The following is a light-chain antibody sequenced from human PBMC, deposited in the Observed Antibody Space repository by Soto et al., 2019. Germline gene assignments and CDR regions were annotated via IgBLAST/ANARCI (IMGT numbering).Light chain of an antibody. CDR2: DVT. J-gene: IGLJ1*01. V-gene: IGLV2-14*03. CDR1: GSDIGTYNY. Sequence: QSVLTQPASVSGSPGQSITISCTGTGSDIGTYNYVSWYQHHPGKAPKFIIYDVTNRPSGVSDRFSGSKYGNTASLTISGLQAEDEADYFCKSYTSASTYVFGTGTKVTVL. CDR3: KSYTSASTYV.